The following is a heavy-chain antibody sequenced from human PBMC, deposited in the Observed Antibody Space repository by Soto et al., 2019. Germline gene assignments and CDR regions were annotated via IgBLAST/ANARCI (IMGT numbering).Heavy chain of an antibody. CDR3: ARGQVVVVPAAMAWFDP. J-gene: IGHJ5*02. D-gene: IGHD2-2*01. V-gene: IGHV1-8*01. Sequence: QVQLVQSGAEVKKPGASVKVSCKASGYTFTSYDINWVRQATGQGLEWRGWMNPNSGNTGYAQKLQGRVTMTRNTSISTAYMELSSLRSEDTAGYYCARGQVVVVPAAMAWFDPWGQGTLVTVSS. CDR1: GYTFTSYD. CDR2: MNPNSGNT.